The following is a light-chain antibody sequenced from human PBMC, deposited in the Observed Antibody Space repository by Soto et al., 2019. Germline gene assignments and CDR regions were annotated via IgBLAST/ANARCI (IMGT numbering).Light chain of an antibody. CDR1: SGHSSYA. Sequence: QSVLTQSPSASASLGASVKLTCSLTSGHSSYAIAWHQQQPEKGPRYLMKVNSDGRHSKGDGIPDRFSGSSSGDERYLTISGLQSEDEADYYCQTWGSGIRVVFGGGTKLTVL. J-gene: IGLJ2*01. CDR3: QTWGSGIRVV. CDR2: VNSDGRH. V-gene: IGLV4-69*01.